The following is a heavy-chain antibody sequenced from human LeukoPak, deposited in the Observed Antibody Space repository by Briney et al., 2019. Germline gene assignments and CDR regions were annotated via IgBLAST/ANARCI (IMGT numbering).Heavy chain of an antibody. CDR1: GYSFTSYW. CDR2: IYPGDSDT. CDR3: ARLMPVAGTFDNYYYMDV. V-gene: IGHV5-51*01. D-gene: IGHD6-19*01. J-gene: IGHJ6*03. Sequence: GESLKISCKGSGYSFTSYWIGCGRQMPGKGLEWMGIIYPGDSDTTYSPSFQDQVTISAHKSISSAYLQWSSLKASDTAMYYCARLMPVAGTFDNYYYMDVWGKGTTVTVSS.